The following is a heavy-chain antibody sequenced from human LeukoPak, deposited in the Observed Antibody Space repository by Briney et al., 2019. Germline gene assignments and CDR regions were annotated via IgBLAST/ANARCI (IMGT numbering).Heavy chain of an antibody. J-gene: IGHJ4*02. Sequence: PGASVKVSCRPSGYTFTTYGITWVRQAPGQGLEWMGWISTYNGNTNYAQKLQGRVTMTTDTSTSTAYMGLRSLRSDDTAMYYCARDRMDTGTYFDYWGQGTLVTVSS. D-gene: IGHD5-18*01. V-gene: IGHV1-18*01. CDR2: ISTYNGNT. CDR1: GYTFTTYG. CDR3: ARDRMDTGTYFDY.